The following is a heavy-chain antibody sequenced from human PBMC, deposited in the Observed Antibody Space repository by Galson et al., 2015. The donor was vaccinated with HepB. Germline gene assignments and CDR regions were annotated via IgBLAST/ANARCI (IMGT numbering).Heavy chain of an antibody. V-gene: IGHV3-43*01. Sequence: SLRLSCAASGFTFDDYTMHWVRQAPGKGLEWVSLISWDGGSTYYADSVKGRFTISRDNSKNSLYLQMNSLRTEDTALYYCAKDMGESGAFDYWGQGTLVTVSS. D-gene: IGHD3-16*01. CDR1: GFTFDDYT. CDR2: ISWDGGST. CDR3: AKDMGESGAFDY. J-gene: IGHJ4*02.